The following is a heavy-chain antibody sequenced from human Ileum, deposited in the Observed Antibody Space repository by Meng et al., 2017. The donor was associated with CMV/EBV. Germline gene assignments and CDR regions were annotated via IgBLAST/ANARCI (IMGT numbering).Heavy chain of an antibody. CDR1: GGSITSGNYY. D-gene: IGHD2-15*01. Sequence: VPLQESGPGLVKPSQTPSLTCTVSGGSITSGNYYWSWIRQPPGRGLEWIGYIYYSGSPYYKPSLKSRVTISLDTSKNQFSLNLRSVTATDSAVYYCVRQVVAASFDYWGQGALVTASS. CDR3: VRQVVAASFDY. CDR2: IYYSGSP. V-gene: IGHV4-30-4*08. J-gene: IGHJ4*02.